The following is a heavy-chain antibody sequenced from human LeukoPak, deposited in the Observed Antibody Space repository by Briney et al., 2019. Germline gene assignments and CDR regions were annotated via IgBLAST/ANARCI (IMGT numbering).Heavy chain of an antibody. V-gene: IGHV4-59*01. CDR3: ARGYDINWGWQHFRH. Sequence: PSETLSLTCTVSGCSIISYYWSWIRQPPGKGLEWIWYIYDSGSTNYNPSLKSRVTTSVDTYKKQFSLRLSSVTAANTAIYCGARGYDINWGWQHFRHWGLGTLVIVSS. D-gene: IGHD7-27*01. J-gene: IGHJ1*01. CDR1: GCSIISYY. CDR2: IYDSGST.